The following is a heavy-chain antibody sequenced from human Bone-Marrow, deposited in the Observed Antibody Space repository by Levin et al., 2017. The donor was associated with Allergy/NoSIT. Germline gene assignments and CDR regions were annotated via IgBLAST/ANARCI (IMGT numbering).Heavy chain of an antibody. CDR3: AKDIPFTGGGAIVY. CDR1: GIPFIDAW. J-gene: IGHJ4*02. Sequence: PGESLKISCAASGIPFIDAWMTWVRHSPGKGLEWVGHIKSRVHGGTADYAAPVKGRFTISRDDSKSTLYLQMNSLTTEDTAIYYCAKDIPFTGGGAIVYWGQGALVTVSS. V-gene: IGHV3-15*05. D-gene: IGHD3-16*02. CDR2: IKSRVHGGTA.